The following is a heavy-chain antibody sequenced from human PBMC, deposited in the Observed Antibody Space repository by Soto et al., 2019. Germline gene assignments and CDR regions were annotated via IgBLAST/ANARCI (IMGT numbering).Heavy chain of an antibody. CDR1: GYTFSSYG. V-gene: IGHV1-18*01. J-gene: IGHJ4*02. CDR3: ARGGYYDSSGYYVVY. CDR2: ISPYNDDT. Sequence: ASVKVSCKASGYTFSSYGISWVRQALGQGLEWLGWISPYNDDTKYTQKLQGRVFMTTDTPTKTAHLDLRSLRSDDTAVYYCARGGYYDSSGYYVVYWGQG. D-gene: IGHD3-22*01.